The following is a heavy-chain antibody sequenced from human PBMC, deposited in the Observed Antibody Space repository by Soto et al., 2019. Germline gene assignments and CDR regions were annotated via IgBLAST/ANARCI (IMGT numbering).Heavy chain of an antibody. D-gene: IGHD5-12*01. CDR3: ARPRDVAERGFRGHGWYFDV. CDR1: GESITGYF. V-gene: IGHV4-59*08. J-gene: IGHJ2*01. Sequence: QVRLQESGPGLVQPSETLSLTCSVSGESITGYFWSWIRQPPGKALEWIGHIYYAAISKYNPSLKGRVTMSVDTTKNEFSLSLTSGTAADTAVYYCARPRDVAERGFRGHGWYFDVWGRGALVVVSS. CDR2: IYYAAIS.